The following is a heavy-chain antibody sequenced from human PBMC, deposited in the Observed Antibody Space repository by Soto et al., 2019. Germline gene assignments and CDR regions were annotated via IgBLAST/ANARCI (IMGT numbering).Heavy chain of an antibody. J-gene: IGHJ4*02. CDR1: GYIFVNYG. Sequence: GASVKVSCKASGYIFVNYGVAWVRQAPGQGLEWMGWISPYSGNTHYASKVQGRLTMTTDTSTSTAYMDLGSLTSDDTAVYYCARLLPYDSSGYVGFDYWGQGTLVTVSS. CDR2: ISPYSGNT. CDR3: ARLLPYDSSGYVGFDY. D-gene: IGHD3-22*01. V-gene: IGHV1-18*01.